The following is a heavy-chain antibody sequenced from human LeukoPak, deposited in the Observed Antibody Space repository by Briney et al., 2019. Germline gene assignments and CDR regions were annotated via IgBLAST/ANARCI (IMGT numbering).Heavy chain of an antibody. D-gene: IGHD4-17*01. CDR2: INPNGGGT. CDR3: ARVVTTVTSPITY. CDR1: GYTFTGYY. V-gene: IGHV1-2*02. Sequence: ASVKVSCKASGYTFTGYYMHWVRQAPGQGLEWMGWINPNGGGTNYAQKFQGRVTMTRDTSISTAYMELSRLRSDDTAVYYCARVVTTVTSPITYWGQGTLVTVSS. J-gene: IGHJ4*02.